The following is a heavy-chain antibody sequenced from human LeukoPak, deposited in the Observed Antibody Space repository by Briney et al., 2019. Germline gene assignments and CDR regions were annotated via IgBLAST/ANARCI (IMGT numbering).Heavy chain of an antibody. J-gene: IGHJ4*02. CDR1: GLRFTSYW. D-gene: IGHD2-15*01. CDR3: ATTFPYCGDGTRKL. Sequence: QTGGSLRLSCAASGLRFTSYWMSWVRQAPGKGLEWVANINQGGNTVNYVDSVKGRVSISRDNANNALFLQMHSLRFEDTAIYYCATTFPYCGDGTRKLGGQGAQVTVSS. V-gene: IGHV3-7*01. CDR2: INQGGNTV.